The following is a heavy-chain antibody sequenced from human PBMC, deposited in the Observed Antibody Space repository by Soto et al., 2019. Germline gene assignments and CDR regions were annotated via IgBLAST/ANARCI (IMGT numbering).Heavy chain of an antibody. D-gene: IGHD6-13*01. J-gene: IGHJ4*02. V-gene: IGHV4-59*08. CDR2: IYNSGST. CDR1: GGSISSYY. CDR3: ARGSTGDSSSWYRY. Sequence: QVQLQESGPGLVKPSETLSLTCTVSGGSISSYYWSWIRQPPGKGLEWIGFIYNSGSTNYNPSLRSRVTISVDTSKNQFSLKLSSVTAADTAVYYCARGSTGDSSSWYRYWGKGTLVTVSS.